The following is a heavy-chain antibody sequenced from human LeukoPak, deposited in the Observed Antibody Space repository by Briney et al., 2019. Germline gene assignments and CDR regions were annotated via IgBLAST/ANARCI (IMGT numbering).Heavy chain of an antibody. D-gene: IGHD2-15*01. J-gene: IGHJ5*02. CDR1: GYTFTSYY. CDR2: INPSGGST. V-gene: IGHV1-46*01. CDR3: ARGGIVVVVAALRWFDP. Sequence: ASVEVSCKASGYTFTSYYMHWVRQAPGQGLEWMGIINPSGGSTSYAQKFQGRVTMTRDTSTSTVYMELSSLRSEDTAVYYCARGGIVVVVAALRWFDPWGQGTLVTVSS.